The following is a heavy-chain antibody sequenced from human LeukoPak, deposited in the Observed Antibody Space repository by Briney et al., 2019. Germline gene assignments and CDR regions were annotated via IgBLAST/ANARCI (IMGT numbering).Heavy chain of an antibody. CDR2: ISSSSSYI. Sequence: PGGSLRLSCAASGFTFSSYSMNWVRQAPGKGLEWVSSISSSSSYIYYADSVKGRFTISRDNAKNSLYLQMNSLRAEDTAVYYCARELPYYDFWSGYSNDAFDIWGQGTMVTVSS. V-gene: IGHV3-21*01. D-gene: IGHD3-3*01. CDR3: ARELPYYDFWSGYSNDAFDI. CDR1: GFTFSSYS. J-gene: IGHJ3*02.